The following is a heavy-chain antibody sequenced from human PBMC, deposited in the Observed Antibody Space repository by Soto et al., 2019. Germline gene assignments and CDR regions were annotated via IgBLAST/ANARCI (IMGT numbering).Heavy chain of an antibody. J-gene: IGHJ4*02. CDR3: ARGGLYYYDSSGYLNY. CDR2: IIPIFGTA. CDR1: VGTFSSYA. Sequence: ASVKVSCKASVGTFSSYAISWVRQAPGQGLEWMGGIIPIFGTANYAQKFQGRVTITADESTSTAYMELSSLRSEDTAVYYCARGGLYYYDSSGYLNYWGQGTLVTVSS. V-gene: IGHV1-69*01. D-gene: IGHD3-22*01.